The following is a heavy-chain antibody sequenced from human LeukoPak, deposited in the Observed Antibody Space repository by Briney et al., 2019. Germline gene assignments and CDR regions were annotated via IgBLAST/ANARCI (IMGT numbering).Heavy chain of an antibody. J-gene: IGHJ1*01. CDR1: GFTVSSNY. CDR3: ASPVAIVGATRAEYFQH. Sequence: GGSLRLSCAASGFTVSSNYMSWVRQAPGKGLEWDSVIYSDDSTYYADSVKGRFTISRDNSKNTLYLQMNSLRAEDTAVYYCASPVAIVGATRAEYFQHWGQGTLVTVSS. V-gene: IGHV3-66*01. CDR2: IYSDDST. D-gene: IGHD1-26*01.